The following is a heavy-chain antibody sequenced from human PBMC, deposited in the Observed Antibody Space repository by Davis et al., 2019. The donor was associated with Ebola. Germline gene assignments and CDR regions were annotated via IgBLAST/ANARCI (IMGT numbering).Heavy chain of an antibody. CDR1: GFTFSGYA. V-gene: IGHV3-30*14. CDR2: ISYDGSNK. Sequence: GGSLRLSCTVSGFTFSGYAMSWVRQAPGKGLEWVAVISYDGSNKYYADSVKGRFTISRDDSKNTLYLQMDSLRAEDTAVYYCARGGTTSCYSYVDYWGQGTLVTVSS. J-gene: IGHJ4*02. D-gene: IGHD2-2*01. CDR3: ARGGTTSCYSYVDY.